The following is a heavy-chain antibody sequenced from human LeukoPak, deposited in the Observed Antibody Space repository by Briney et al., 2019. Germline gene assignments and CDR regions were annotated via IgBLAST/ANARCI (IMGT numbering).Heavy chain of an antibody. V-gene: IGHV1-18*01. CDR2: ISAYNGNT. CDR1: GYTFTSYG. Sequence: ASVKVSCKASGYTFTSYGISWVRQAPGQGLEWMGWISAYNGNTNYAQKLQGRVTMTTDTSTSTAYMELRSLRSDDTAVYYCARDDEYSSGWYGMDYWGQGTLVTVSS. CDR3: ARDDEYSSGWYGMDY. J-gene: IGHJ4*02. D-gene: IGHD6-19*01.